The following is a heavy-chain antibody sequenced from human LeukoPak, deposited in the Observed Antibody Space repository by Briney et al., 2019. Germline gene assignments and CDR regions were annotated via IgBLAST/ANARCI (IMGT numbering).Heavy chain of an antibody. CDR1: GGSMRSRY. D-gene: IGHD2-8*01. J-gene: IGHJ3*02. CDR3: AKWGDGFEI. CDR2: IFYSGST. V-gene: IGHV4-59*11. Sequence: SETLSLTCTVSGGSMRSRYWTWIRQPPGKGLEWIGCIFYSGSTDYNPSLRSRVAISVDTSKNQFSLKLSSVTAADTAMYYCAKWGDGFEIWGQGIMVTVSS.